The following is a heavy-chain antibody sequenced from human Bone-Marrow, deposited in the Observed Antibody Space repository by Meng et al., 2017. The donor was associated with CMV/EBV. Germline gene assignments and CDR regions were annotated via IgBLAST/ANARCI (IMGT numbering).Heavy chain of an antibody. Sequence: SCKASGYTFTSYYMHWVRQAPGQGLEWMGIINPSGGSTSYAQKFQGRVTMTRDTSTSTVYMELSSLRSEDTAVYYCARALSTNWFDPWGQGTLVTVSS. J-gene: IGHJ5*02. CDR1: GYTFTSYY. CDR3: ARALSTNWFDP. V-gene: IGHV1-46*01. D-gene: IGHD3-10*01. CDR2: INPSGGST.